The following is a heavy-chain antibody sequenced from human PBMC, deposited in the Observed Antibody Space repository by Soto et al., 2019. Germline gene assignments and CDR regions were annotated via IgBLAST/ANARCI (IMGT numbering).Heavy chain of an antibody. CDR1: GGSISSSSYY. CDR2: IYYSGST. J-gene: IGHJ4*02. D-gene: IGHD2-2*03. V-gene: IGHV4-39*01. CDR3: TRHGWMVPGDY. Sequence: LSLTCTVSGGSISSSSYYWGWIRQPPGKGLEWIGSIYYSGSTYYNLSLKSRVTISVDTSKNQFSLKLSSVTAADTAVYYCTRHGWMVPGDYWGQGTLVTVSS.